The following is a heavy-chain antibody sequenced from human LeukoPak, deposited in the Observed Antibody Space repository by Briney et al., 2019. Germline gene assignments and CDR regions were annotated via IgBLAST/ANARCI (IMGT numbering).Heavy chain of an antibody. CDR3: ARLKSTGGYDYLDS. CDR1: HGSLSDYY. CDR2: ISYSGNT. J-gene: IGHJ4*02. V-gene: IGHV4-59*08. D-gene: IGHD2-8*02. Sequence: PSETLSLTCTVSHGSLSDYYWRWIRQPPGKGLEWIGYISYSGNTNYNPSNPSLKSRLTISVDTSRNQFSLKVSSVTAAGTDVYSCARLKSTGGYDYLDSWGQGTLVTVSS.